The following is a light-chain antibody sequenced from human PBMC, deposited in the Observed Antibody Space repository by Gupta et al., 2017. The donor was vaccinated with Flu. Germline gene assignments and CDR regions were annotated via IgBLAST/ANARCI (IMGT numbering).Light chain of an antibody. CDR1: HSSDSW. V-gene: IGKV1-5*03. CDR2: KAS. J-gene: IGKJ1*01. Sequence: EIKMTQSPYTLSASVGDRVTITCRASHSSDSWLALYQQKPGKAPKLLIYKASNLEIGVPSSFSGSGSVTDFTLPISSRQPDDFATYYCQQYRSYPGTFGQGTTVEIQ. CDR3: QQYRSYPGT.